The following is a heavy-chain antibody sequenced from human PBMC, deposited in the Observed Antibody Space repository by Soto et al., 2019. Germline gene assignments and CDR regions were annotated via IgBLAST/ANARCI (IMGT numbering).Heavy chain of an antibody. CDR2: ISYDGSNK. CDR3: AKFETGNYDSSVYDWFDP. V-gene: IGHV3-30*18. Sequence: GGSLRLSCTASGFTFSSYDMHWVRQAPGKGLEWVAVISYDGSNKYYADSVKGRFTISRDNSKNTLYLQMNSLRAEDTAVYYCAKFETGNYDSSVYDWFDPWGQGTLVTVSS. D-gene: IGHD3-22*01. J-gene: IGHJ5*02. CDR1: GFTFSSYD.